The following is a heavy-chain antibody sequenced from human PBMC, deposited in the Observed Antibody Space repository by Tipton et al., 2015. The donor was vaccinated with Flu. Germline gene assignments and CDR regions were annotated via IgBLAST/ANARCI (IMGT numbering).Heavy chain of an antibody. CDR3: AKDAAGMFYYYGMDV. CDR2: ISHDGDNK. D-gene: IGHD1-1*01. CDR1: GFAFSSYG. J-gene: IGHJ6*02. V-gene: IGHV3-30*18. Sequence: SLRLSCTASGFAFSSYGIHWVRQAPGKGLEWVAVISHDGDNKYYADSVRGRFTISRDQSKNTLYLQMNSLKTGDTAVYYCAKDAAGMFYYYGMDVWGQGTSVTVSS.